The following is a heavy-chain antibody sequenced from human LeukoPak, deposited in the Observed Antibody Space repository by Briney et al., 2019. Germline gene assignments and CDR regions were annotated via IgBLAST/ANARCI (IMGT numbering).Heavy chain of an antibody. J-gene: IGHJ5*02. V-gene: IGHV4-34*01. CDR3: ARGLHDILTGYYKDNWFDP. CDR1: GGSLSGYY. CDR2: INHSGST. Sequence: SETLSLTCAVYGGSLSGYYWSWIRQPPGKGLEWIGEINHSGSTNYNPSLKSRVTISVDTSKNQFSLKLSSVTAADTAVYYCARGLHDILTGYYKDNWFDPWGQGTLVTVSS. D-gene: IGHD3-9*01.